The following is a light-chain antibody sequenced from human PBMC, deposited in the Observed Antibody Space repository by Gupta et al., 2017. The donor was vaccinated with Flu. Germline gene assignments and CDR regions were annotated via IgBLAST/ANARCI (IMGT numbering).Light chain of an antibody. CDR1: QGISSW. J-gene: IGKJ3*01. CDR2: AAS. Sequence: DIQMTQSPSSVSASVGDRVTITCRASQGISSWLAWYQQMPGKAPKLLIYAASRLQSGVPSRFSGSGSVTDFALTIRILQPEDFATYYFLHGTSFSFTFALGAKVEI. V-gene: IGKV1D-12*01. CDR3: LHGTSFSFT.